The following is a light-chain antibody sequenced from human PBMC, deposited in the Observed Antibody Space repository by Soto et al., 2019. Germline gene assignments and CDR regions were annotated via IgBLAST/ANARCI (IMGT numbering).Light chain of an antibody. CDR3: QQYANSPLT. CDR2: GAS. J-gene: IGKJ4*01. Sequence: EIVLTQSPGTLSLSPGERATLSCRASQTVANKYLAWYQQKSGQAPRVVIYGASRRATGIPDRFSGSGSGTDFALTISSLAPEDVAVYYCQQYANSPLTFGEGTTVEIK. V-gene: IGKV3-20*01. CDR1: QTVANKY.